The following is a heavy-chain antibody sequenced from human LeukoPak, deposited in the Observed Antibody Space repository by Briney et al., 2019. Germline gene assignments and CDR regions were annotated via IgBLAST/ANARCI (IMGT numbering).Heavy chain of an antibody. Sequence: PGGSLRLSCAASRFTFSRSWMSWVRQARGKGLEWGANIKEDGSEKYYVDSVKGRFTISIDNAKNSLYLQMNSLRAEDTAVYYCARDGMGYCSGGSCYDVWGKGTTVSVCS. J-gene: IGHJ6*04. CDR1: RFTFSRSW. CDR3: ARDGMGYCSGGSCYDV. CDR2: IKEDGSEK. V-gene: IGHV3-7*01. D-gene: IGHD2-15*01.